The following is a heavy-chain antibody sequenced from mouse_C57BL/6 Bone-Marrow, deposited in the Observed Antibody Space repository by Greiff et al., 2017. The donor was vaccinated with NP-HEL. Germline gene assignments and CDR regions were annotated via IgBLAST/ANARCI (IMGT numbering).Heavy chain of an antibody. J-gene: IGHJ3*01. V-gene: IGHV7-1*01. CDR1: GFTFSDFY. Sequence: EVKLMESGGGLVQSGRSLRLSCATSGFTFSDFYMEWVRQAPGKGLEWIAASRNKANDYTTEYSASVKGRFIVSRDTSQSILYLQMNALRAEDTAIYYCARDGELWGQGTLVTVSA. CDR3: ARDGEL. CDR2: SRNKANDYTT.